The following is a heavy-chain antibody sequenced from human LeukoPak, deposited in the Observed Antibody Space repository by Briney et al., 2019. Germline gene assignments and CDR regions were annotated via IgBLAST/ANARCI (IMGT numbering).Heavy chain of an antibody. Sequence: ASVKVSCKASGYTFTSYDINWVRQATGQGLEWMGWMNPNSGNTGYAQKFQGRVTMTRNTSISTAYMELSSPRSEDTAVYYCATTPTSIAVAGSEGDAFDIWGQGTMVTVSS. CDR1: GYTFTSYD. CDR3: ATTPTSIAVAGSEGDAFDI. CDR2: MNPNSGNT. J-gene: IGHJ3*02. D-gene: IGHD6-19*01. V-gene: IGHV1-8*01.